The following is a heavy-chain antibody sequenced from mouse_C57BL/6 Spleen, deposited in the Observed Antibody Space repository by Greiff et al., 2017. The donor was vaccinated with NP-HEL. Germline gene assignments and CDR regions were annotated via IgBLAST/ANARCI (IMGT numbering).Heavy chain of an antibody. D-gene: IGHD1-1*01. Sequence: EVKLEESGGGLVQPGGSMKLSCVASGFTFSNYWMNWVRQSPEKGLEWVAQIRLKSDNYATHYAESVKGRFTISRDDSKSSVYLQMNNLRAEDTGIYYCTAYYGSSSLYYFDYWGQGTTLTVSS. CDR2: IRLKSDNYAT. V-gene: IGHV6-3*01. CDR3: TAYYGSSSLYYFDY. CDR1: GFTFSNYW. J-gene: IGHJ2*01.